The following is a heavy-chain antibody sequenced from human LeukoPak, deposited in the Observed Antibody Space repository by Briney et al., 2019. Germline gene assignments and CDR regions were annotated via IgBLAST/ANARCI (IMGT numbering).Heavy chain of an antibody. V-gene: IGHV1-69*01. J-gene: IGHJ4*02. CDR2: IIPIFGTA. D-gene: IGHD6-13*01. Sequence: SVKVSCKASGGTFSSYAISWVRQAPGQGLEWMGGIIPIFGTANYAQKFQGRVTITADESTSTAYMELSSLRSEDTAVYYCARDFSSWYERPHTGFDYWGQGTLVTVSS. CDR3: ARDFSSWYERPHTGFDY. CDR1: GGTFSSYA.